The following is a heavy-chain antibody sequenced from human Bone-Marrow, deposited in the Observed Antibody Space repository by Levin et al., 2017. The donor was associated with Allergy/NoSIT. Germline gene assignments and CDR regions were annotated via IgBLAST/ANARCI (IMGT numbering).Heavy chain of an antibody. V-gene: IGHV5-51*01. CDR3: ARLPYYDSSGYYFGLYFQH. J-gene: IGHJ1*01. D-gene: IGHD3-22*01. CDR2: IYPGDSDT. CDR1: GYSFTSYW. Sequence: GESLKISCKGSGYSFTSYWIGWVRQMPGKGLEWMGIIYPGDSDTRYSPSFQGQVTISADKSISTAYLQWSSLKASDTAMYYCARLPYYDSSGYYFGLYFQHWGQGTLVTVSS.